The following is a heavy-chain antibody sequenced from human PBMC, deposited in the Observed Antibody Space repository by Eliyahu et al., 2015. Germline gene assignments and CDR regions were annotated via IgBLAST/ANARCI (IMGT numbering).Heavy chain of an antibody. V-gene: IGHV1-24*01. Sequence: QVQLVQSGAEVKKPGASVKVSCKVSGYXLTELSMHWVXQAPGKGLEWMGGFDPEDGETIYXQKFQGRVXMTEDTSTDTAYMELSSLRSEDTAVYYCATVRWELRDRGGNYWGQGTLVTVSS. CDR3: ATVRWELRDRGGNY. J-gene: IGHJ4*02. D-gene: IGHD1-26*01. CDR2: FDPEDGET. CDR1: GYXLTELS.